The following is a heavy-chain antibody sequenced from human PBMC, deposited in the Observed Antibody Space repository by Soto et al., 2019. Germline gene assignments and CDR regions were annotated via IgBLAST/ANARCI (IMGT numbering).Heavy chain of an antibody. J-gene: IGHJ3*02. CDR2: FDPKDGET. CDR3: ATGRFMSGASYGFDI. D-gene: IGHD1-26*01. Sequence: GASVKVSCKVSGYTLTKLPMHWVRQAPGKGLEWMGGFDPKDGETVYSQKFQGRVTMTEDTSTDTDYMELSSLRSEDTAMYFCATGRFMSGASYGFDIWGQGTMVTVS. CDR1: GYTLTKLP. V-gene: IGHV1-24*01.